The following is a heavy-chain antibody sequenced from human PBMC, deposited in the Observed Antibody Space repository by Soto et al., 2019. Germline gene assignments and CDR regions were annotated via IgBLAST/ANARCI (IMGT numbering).Heavy chain of an antibody. CDR2: INAGNGNT. V-gene: IGHV1-3*01. CDR3: ARSGYSSSWYNYYYGMDV. CDR1: GYTFTSYA. Sequence: ASVKVSCKASGYTFTSYAMHWVRQAPGQRLEWMGWINAGNGNTKYSQKFQGRVTITRDTSASTAYMELSSLRSEDTAVYYCARSGYSSSWYNYYYGMDVWGQGTTVTVPS. D-gene: IGHD6-13*01. J-gene: IGHJ6*02.